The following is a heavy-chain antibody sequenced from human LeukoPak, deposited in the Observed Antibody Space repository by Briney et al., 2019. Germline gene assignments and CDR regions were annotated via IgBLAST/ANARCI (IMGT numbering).Heavy chain of an antibody. D-gene: IGHD2-21*02. CDR2: IYYSGST. Sequence: SETLSLTCTVSGGSISSGGYYWSWIRQHPGKGLEWIGYIYYSGSTYYNPSLKSRVTISVDTSKNQFSLKLSSVTAADTAVYYCAREGRGRDGDCYSYWGQGTLVTVSS. J-gene: IGHJ4*02. CDR1: GGSISSGGYY. V-gene: IGHV4-31*03. CDR3: AREGRGRDGDCYSY.